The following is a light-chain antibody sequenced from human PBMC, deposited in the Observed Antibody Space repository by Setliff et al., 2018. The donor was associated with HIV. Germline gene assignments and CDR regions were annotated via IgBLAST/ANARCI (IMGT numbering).Light chain of an antibody. CDR2: YDD. CDR3: AAWDDTLNGRV. CDR1: SSNIGNNA. V-gene: IGLV1-36*01. Sequence: QSVLTQPPSVSEAPRQRVTISCSGSSSNIGNNAVNWYQQLPGKAPRLLIYYDDLLPPGVSDRFSGSKSGTSASLAISGLQSEDEADYYCAAWDDTLNGRVFGGGTKVTVL. J-gene: IGLJ3*02.